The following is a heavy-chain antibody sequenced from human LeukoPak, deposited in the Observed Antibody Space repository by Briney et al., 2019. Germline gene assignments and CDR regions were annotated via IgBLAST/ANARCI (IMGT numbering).Heavy chain of an antibody. Sequence: GGSLRLSCAASGFTFSSSWMTWVRQAPGKGLEWVSSISSSARSQYYPDSLKGRISISRDNAKNSLYLQMNSLRAEDTAVYYCAKGVGDYLHYYFDYWGQGALVTVSS. V-gene: IGHV3-21*01. CDR2: ISSSARSQ. J-gene: IGHJ4*02. CDR3: AKGVGDYLHYYFDY. CDR1: GFTFSSSW. D-gene: IGHD4-17*01.